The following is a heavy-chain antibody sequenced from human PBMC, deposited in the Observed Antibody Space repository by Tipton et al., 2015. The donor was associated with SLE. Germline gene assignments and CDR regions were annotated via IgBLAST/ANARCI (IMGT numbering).Heavy chain of an antibody. Sequence: GSLRLSCAASGFTFSRYWMHWVRQAPGKGLGWVSHINSDGSTTNYADSVKGRFTISRDNAKNTVYLQMNSLRAEDTAVYYCGRSSGYPDFWGQGTLVTVSS. V-gene: IGHV3-74*01. CDR1: GFTFSRYW. CDR3: GRSSGYPDF. D-gene: IGHD3-3*01. CDR2: INSDGSTT. J-gene: IGHJ4*02.